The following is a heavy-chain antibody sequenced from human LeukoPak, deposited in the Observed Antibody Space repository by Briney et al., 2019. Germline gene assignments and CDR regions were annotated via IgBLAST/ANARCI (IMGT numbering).Heavy chain of an antibody. J-gene: IGHJ4*02. CDR2: IGAYNGNT. V-gene: IGHV1-18*01. CDR3: ARICPREGAKSKSLDY. Sequence: ASVKVSCKASGYTFTSYGISWVRQAPGQGLEWMGWIGAYNGNTNYAQKLQGRVTMTTDTSTSTAYMELRSLRSDDTAVYYCARICPREGAKSKSLDYWGQGTLVTVSS. CDR1: GYTFTSYG.